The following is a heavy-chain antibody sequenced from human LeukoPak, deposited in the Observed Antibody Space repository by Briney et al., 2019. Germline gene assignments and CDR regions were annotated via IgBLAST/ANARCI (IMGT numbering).Heavy chain of an antibody. CDR3: ARDGIGSDYVRYFDY. CDR2: ISAYNGNT. D-gene: IGHD3-10*02. J-gene: IGHJ4*02. Sequence: ASVKVSCKASGYTFTSYGISWVRQAPGQGLEWMGWISAYNGNTNYAQKLQGRVTMTTDTSTSTAYMELRSLRPDDTAVYYCARDGIGSDYVRYFDYWGQGTLVTVSS. V-gene: IGHV1-18*01. CDR1: GYTFTSYG.